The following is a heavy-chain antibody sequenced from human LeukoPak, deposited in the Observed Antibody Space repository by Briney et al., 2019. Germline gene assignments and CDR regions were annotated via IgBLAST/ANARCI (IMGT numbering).Heavy chain of an antibody. Sequence: SQTLSPTCTVSAGSISSGSYYWSWLRQLAGKGLEWIVRIYTPCTTNYNPSLKGRLTLSVPTPTNQFSLKLSSVTAPDTAVYYCASSPAPFKVVAATPNLSRYHYYGMHVWGQGTTVTVSS. CDR2: IYTPCTT. CDR1: AGSISSGSYY. J-gene: IGHJ6*02. D-gene: IGHD2-15*01. V-gene: IGHV4-61*02. CDR3: ASSPAPFKVVAATPNLSRYHYYGMHV.